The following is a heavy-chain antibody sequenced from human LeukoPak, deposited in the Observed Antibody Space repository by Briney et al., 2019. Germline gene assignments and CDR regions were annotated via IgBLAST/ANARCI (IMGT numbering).Heavy chain of an antibody. D-gene: IGHD6-19*01. CDR3: AKSSSVWVYYFDY. V-gene: IGHV3-23*01. CDR1: GFTFSSYA. CDR2: ISGSGGNT. J-gene: IGHJ4*02. Sequence: GSLRLSCAASGFTFSSYAMTWVRQAPGKGLEWVSGISGSGGNTYYADSVKGRFTISRDNSKNTLYLQMNSLRAEDSALYYCAKSSSVWVYYFDYWGQGTLVTVSS.